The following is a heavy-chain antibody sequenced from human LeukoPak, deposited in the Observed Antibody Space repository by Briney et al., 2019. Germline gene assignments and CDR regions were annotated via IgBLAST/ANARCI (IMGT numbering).Heavy chain of an antibody. CDR3: ARDQNTIFGVVTYGMDV. CDR1: EYTFSDYF. D-gene: IGHD3-3*01. J-gene: IGHJ6*02. CDR2: INPNSGAT. Sequence: ASVKVSCEASEYTFSDYFIHWMRQAPGQGIEWMGRINPNSGATDFAQKFQGRVTMTRDTSISTAYMELSRLRSDDTAVYYCARDQNTIFGVVTYGMDVWGQGTTVTVSS. V-gene: IGHV1-2*06.